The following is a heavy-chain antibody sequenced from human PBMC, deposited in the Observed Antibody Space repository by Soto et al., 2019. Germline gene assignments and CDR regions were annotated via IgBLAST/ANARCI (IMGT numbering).Heavy chain of an antibody. CDR2: INPSGGST. CDR3: ARDLTYYYDSSGYGLDP. D-gene: IGHD3-22*01. Sequence: ASVKVSCKASGYTFTSYYMHWVRQAPGQGLEWMGIINPSGGSTSYAQKFQGRVTMTRDTSTSTVYMELSSLRSEDTAVYHCARDLTYYYDSSGYGLDPWGQGTLVTVSS. V-gene: IGHV1-46*01. J-gene: IGHJ5*02. CDR1: GYTFTSYY.